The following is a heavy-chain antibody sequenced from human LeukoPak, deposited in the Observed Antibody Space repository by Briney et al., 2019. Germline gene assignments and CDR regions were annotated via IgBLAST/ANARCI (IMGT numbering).Heavy chain of an antibody. Sequence: SGTLSLTCAVSGASISSSHWWSWVRQPPGKGLEWIGEIYHSGSTNYNPSLKSRVTISVDTSKEQFSLKVNSVTAADTAVYYCARASVRWELIFDYWGQGTLVTVSS. D-gene: IGHD1-26*01. CDR3: ARASVRWELIFDY. CDR2: IYHSGST. V-gene: IGHV4-4*02. J-gene: IGHJ4*02. CDR1: GASISSSHW.